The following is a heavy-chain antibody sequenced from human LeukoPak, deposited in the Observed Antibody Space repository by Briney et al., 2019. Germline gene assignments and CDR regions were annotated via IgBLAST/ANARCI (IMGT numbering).Heavy chain of an antibody. CDR2: IYTSGST. V-gene: IGHV4-61*02. CDR3: ARENILTGCFDY. J-gene: IGHJ4*02. D-gene: IGHD3-9*01. Sequence: SQTLSLTCTVSGGSISSGSYYWSWIRQPAGKGLEWIGRIYTSGSTNYYPSLKSRVTISVDTSKNQFSLKLSSVTAADTAVYYCARENILTGCFDYWGQGTLVTVSS. CDR1: GGSISSGSYY.